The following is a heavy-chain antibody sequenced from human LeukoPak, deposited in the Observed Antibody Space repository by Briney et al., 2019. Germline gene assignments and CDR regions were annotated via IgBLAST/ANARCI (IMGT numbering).Heavy chain of an antibody. CDR2: IYHSGST. D-gene: IGHD2-21*02. Sequence: PSETLSLTCAVSGGSISSSNWWSWVRQPPGKGLEWIGEIYHSGSTNYNPSLKSRVTISVDKSKNQFSLKLSSVTAADTAVYYCASVNIVVVTPDAFDIWGQGTMVTVSS. V-gene: IGHV4-4*02. J-gene: IGHJ3*02. CDR3: ASVNIVVVTPDAFDI. CDR1: GGSISSSNW.